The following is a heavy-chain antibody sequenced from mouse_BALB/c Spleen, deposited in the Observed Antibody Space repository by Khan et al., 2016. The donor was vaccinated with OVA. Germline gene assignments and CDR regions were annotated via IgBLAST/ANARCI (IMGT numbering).Heavy chain of an antibody. V-gene: IGHV1S137*01. CDR3: EIRDYFDY. J-gene: IGHJ2*01. Sequence: QVQLKQSGPELVRPGVSVKIFCKGSGYTFTDYSMHWVKQSHAKSLEWIGVISTDSVNTNYNQKFKGKATLTVDKSSSTAYMEIARMTAEDSAIYYGEIRDYFDYWGQGTTLTVSS. CDR1: GYTFTDYS. CDR2: ISTDSVNT.